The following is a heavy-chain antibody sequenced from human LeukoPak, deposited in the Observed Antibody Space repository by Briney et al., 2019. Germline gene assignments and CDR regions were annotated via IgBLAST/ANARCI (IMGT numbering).Heavy chain of an antibody. D-gene: IGHD4-23*01. Sequence: GGSLRLSCAASGFTFSSYGMHWVRQAPGKGLEWVAFIRYDGSNKYYADSVKGRFTISRDNSKNTLYLQMNSLRAEDTAVYYSAKDQWGCNSERRPSYYSYMDVWGKGPTVTVSS. J-gene: IGHJ6*03. CDR1: GFTFSSYG. CDR2: IRYDGSNK. V-gene: IGHV3-30*02. CDR3: AKDQWGCNSERRPSYYSYMDV.